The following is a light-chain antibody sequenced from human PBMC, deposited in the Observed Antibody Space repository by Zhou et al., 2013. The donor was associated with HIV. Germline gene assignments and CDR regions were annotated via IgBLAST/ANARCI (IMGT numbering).Light chain of an antibody. CDR2: VAS. J-gene: IGKJ4*01. CDR3: QQGYSNPPLT. Sequence: DIQMIQSPSTLSGSVGDRVTITCRASQTISMWLAWYQQKSGKAPSLLIYVASNLHSGVPSRFSGSGSGTDFTLTITSLQPEDFATYYCQQGYSNPPLTFGGGTTVEIK. V-gene: IGKV1-39*01. CDR1: QTISMW.